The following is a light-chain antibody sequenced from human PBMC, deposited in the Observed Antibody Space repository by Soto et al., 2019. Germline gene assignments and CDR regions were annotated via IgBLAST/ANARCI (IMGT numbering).Light chain of an antibody. V-gene: IGKV2-28*01. CDR2: LGS. Sequence: DIVMTQSPLSLPVTPGEPASISCRSSQSLLYSNGYNYVDWYLQKPGQSPQLLIYLGSHRASGVPDRFSGSGSGTDFILKISRVEAKDVGVYYCVQALQSRTFGGGTKVEIK. CDR1: QSLLYSNGYNY. CDR3: VQALQSRT. J-gene: IGKJ4*01.